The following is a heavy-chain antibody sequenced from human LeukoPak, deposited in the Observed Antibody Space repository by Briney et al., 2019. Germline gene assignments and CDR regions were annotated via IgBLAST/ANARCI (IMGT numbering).Heavy chain of an antibody. D-gene: IGHD1-14*01. J-gene: IGHJ4*02. CDR1: GFTFSSYG. Sequence: GRSLRLSCAASGFTFSSYGMHWVLQAPGKGLEWVAVISYDGSNKYYADSVKGRFTISRDNSKNTLYLQMNSLRAEDTAVYYCARGGLRRDFDYWGQGTLVTVSS. CDR2: ISYDGSNK. V-gene: IGHV3-30*03. CDR3: ARGGLRRDFDY.